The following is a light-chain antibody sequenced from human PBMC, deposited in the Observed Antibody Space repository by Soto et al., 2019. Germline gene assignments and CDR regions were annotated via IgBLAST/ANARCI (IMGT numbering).Light chain of an antibody. CDR2: RAS. J-gene: IGKJ1*01. V-gene: IGKV3-15*01. CDR1: QSVSNR. CDR3: QQSSDWPRT. Sequence: EIVMTQSPATLSVSPGERATLSCRASQSVSNRLAWYQQRPGQAPRLLIYRASARATGIPARFSGSGSGTGVHFHLSNLQSEGFAIYYCQQSSDWPRTFGQGTKVEIK.